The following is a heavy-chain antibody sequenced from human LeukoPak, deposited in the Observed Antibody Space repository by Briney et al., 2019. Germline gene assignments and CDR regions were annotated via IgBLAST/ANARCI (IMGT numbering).Heavy chain of an antibody. J-gene: IGHJ6*03. CDR2: ITWNSDNI. Sequence: GRSLRLSCAASGFTFDDYAMHWVRQAPGKGLEWVSGITWNSDNIEYADSVKGRFTISRDNAKNSLYLQMNSLRAEDMALYYCAKGGGGRLIYYYYMDVWGKGTTVTISS. CDR3: AKGGGGRLIYYYYMDV. CDR1: GFTFDDYA. V-gene: IGHV3-9*03. D-gene: IGHD3-16*01.